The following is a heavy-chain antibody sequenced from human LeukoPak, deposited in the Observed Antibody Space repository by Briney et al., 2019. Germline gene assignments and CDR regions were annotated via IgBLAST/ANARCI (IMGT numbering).Heavy chain of an antibody. J-gene: IGHJ1*01. Sequence: SVKVSCKASGGTFSSYAISWVRQAPGQGLEWMGGIIPIFGTANYAQKFQGRVTITADESTSTAYMELSSLRSEDTAVYYWAREDLVVDFWTPAGGGVQHWGQGTLVTVSS. D-gene: IGHD3-3*01. CDR3: AREDLVVDFWTPAGGGVQH. V-gene: IGHV1-69*01. CDR2: IIPIFGTA. CDR1: GGTFSSYA.